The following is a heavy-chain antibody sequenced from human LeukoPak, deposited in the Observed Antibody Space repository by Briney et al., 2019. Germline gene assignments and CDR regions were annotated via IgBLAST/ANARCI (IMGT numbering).Heavy chain of an antibody. CDR2: ISYSGST. Sequence: PSETLSLTCAVPDGSITSNYYWGWIRQPPGKGLEWIGSISYSGSTHYNLSLKSRVTISVDTSKNQFSLKLRSVTAADTAVYYCARQGGCVTRSCFDFDLWGQGTLVTVSS. J-gene: IGHJ4*02. CDR1: DGSITSNYY. D-gene: IGHD2-15*01. V-gene: IGHV4-39*01. CDR3: ARQGGCVTRSCFDFDL.